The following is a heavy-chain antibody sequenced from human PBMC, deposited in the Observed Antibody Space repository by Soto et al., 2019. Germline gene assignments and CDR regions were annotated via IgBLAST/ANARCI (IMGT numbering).Heavy chain of an antibody. J-gene: IGHJ4*02. CDR1: GFTFSSYA. D-gene: IGHD2-2*01. CDR3: AKELLEVVPAAIDS. CDR2: ITTSGGST. V-gene: IGHV3-23*01. Sequence: EVQLLESGGGLVQPGGSLRLSCAASGFTFSSYAMSWVRQAPGKGLEWVSTITTSGGSTYNVDSVKGRFTISRDNSKNTLYLQMNSLRADDTAVYYCAKELLEVVPAAIDSWGQGTLVTVSS.